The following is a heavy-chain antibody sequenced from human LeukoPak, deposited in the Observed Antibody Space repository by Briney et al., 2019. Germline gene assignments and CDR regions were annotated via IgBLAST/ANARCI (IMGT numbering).Heavy chain of an antibody. CDR1: GYTFTSYG. Sequence: ASVKVSCKASGYTFTSYGISWVRQAPGQGLEWMGWISAYNGNKDYAQKFQSRITMTTDTSASTAYMELRSLRSDDTALYYCARDLSTYGQRSYFDFWGQGTLVAVSS. D-gene: IGHD3-10*01. CDR3: ARDLSTYGQRSYFDF. J-gene: IGHJ4*02. CDR2: ISAYNGNK. V-gene: IGHV1-18*01.